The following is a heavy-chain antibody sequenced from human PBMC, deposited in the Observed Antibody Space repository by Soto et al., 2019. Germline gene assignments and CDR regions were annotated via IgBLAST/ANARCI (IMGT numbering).Heavy chain of an antibody. CDR3: AREGDYYDSSGYYGVGYYGMDV. Sequence: ASVKVSCKASGYTFTSYYMHWVRQAPGQGLEWMGIINPSGGSTSYAQKFQGRVTMTRDTSTSTVYMELSSLRSEDTAVYYCAREGDYYDSSGYYGVGYYGMDVWGQGTTVTVSS. CDR2: INPSGGST. CDR1: GYTFTSYY. V-gene: IGHV1-46*01. J-gene: IGHJ6*02. D-gene: IGHD3-22*01.